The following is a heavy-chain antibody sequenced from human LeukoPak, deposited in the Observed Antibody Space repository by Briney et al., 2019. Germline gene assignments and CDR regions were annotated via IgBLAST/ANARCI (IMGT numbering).Heavy chain of an antibody. J-gene: IGHJ4*02. Sequence: GGSLRLSCAASGFTFSSYDMHWVRQATGKGLEWVSAIGTAGDTYYPGSVKGRFTISRENAKNSLYLQMNSLRAGDTAMYYCARAPRGGSSWYGQSVYYFDYWGQGTLVTVSS. CDR1: GFTFSSYD. CDR3: ARAPRGGSSWYGQSVYYFDY. D-gene: IGHD6-13*01. CDR2: IGTAGDT. V-gene: IGHV3-13*01.